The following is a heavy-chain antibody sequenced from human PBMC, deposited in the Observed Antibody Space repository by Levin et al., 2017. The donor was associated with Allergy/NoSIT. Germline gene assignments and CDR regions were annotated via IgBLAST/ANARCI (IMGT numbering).Heavy chain of an antibody. J-gene: IGHJ4*02. CDR3: ARDSHSSGWDFDY. V-gene: IGHV3-21*01. D-gene: IGHD6-19*01. CDR2: ISGDSSYI. Sequence: GESLKISCAASGFTCSSYSMTWVRQAPGKGLEWVSYISGDSSYIFYADSVKGRFTISRDNAKNSLYLQMNSLGVEDTAVYCCARDSHSSGWDFDYWGQGTLVTVSS. CDR1: GFTCSSYS.